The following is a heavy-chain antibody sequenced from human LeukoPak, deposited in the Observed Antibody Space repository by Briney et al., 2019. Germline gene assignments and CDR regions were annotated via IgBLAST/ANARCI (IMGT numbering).Heavy chain of an antibody. D-gene: IGHD2-2*02. CDR1: GYTFTSYD. CDR3: ARSGPLVVPAAIWNQPLIEHGMDV. J-gene: IGHJ6*02. V-gene: IGHV1-8*01. Sequence: RASVKVSCTASGYTFTSYDINWVRQATGQGLEWMGWMNPNSGNTGYAQKFQGRVTMTRNTSISTAYMELSSLRSEDTAVYYCARSGPLVVPAAIWNQPLIEHGMDVWGQGTTVTVSS. CDR2: MNPNSGNT.